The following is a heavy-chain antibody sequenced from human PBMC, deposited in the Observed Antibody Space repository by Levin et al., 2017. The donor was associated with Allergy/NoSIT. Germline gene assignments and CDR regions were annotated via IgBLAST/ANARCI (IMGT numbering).Heavy chain of an antibody. CDR2: IYHSGST. V-gene: IGHV4-4*02. J-gene: IGHJ4*02. D-gene: IGHD3-22*01. CDR3: ASLGGDDSSGSLKKTISS. Sequence: PSETLSLTCAVSGGSISSSNWWSWVRQPPGKGLEWIGEIYHSGSTNYNPSLKSRVTISVDKSKNQFSLKLSSVTAADTAVYYCASLGGDDSSGSLKKTISSWGQGTLVTVSS. CDR1: GGSISSSNW.